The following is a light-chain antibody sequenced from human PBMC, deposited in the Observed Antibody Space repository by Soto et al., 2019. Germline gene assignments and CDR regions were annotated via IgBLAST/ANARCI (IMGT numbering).Light chain of an antibody. J-gene: IGLJ3*02. V-gene: IGLV2-11*01. CDR3: CSYAGSYPWV. CDR1: SSDVGGYNY. Sequence: QSALTQPRSVSGSPGQSVTISCTGTSSDVGGYNYVSWYQQHPGKAPQLMIYDVSKRPSGVPDRFSGSKSGNTASLTISGLQAEDEAGYYFCSYAGSYPWVFGGGTKVTVL. CDR2: DVS.